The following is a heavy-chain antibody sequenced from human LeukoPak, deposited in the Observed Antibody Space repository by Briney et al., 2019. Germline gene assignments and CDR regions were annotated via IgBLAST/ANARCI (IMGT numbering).Heavy chain of an antibody. CDR1: GFTFSDHY. D-gene: IGHD3-22*01. J-gene: IGHJ3*02. CDR3: ATRSDGDYYDSSGYPHAFDI. Sequence: GGSLRLSCAASGFTFSDHYMDWVRQAPGKGLEWVGRTRNKANSYTTEYAASVKGRFTISRDDSKNSLYLQMNSLKTEDTAVYYCATRSDGDYYDSSGYPHAFDIWGPGTMVTVSS. V-gene: IGHV3-72*01. CDR2: TRNKANSYTT.